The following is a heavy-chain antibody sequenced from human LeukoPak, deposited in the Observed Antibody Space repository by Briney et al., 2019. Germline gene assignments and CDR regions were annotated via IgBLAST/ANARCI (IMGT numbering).Heavy chain of an antibody. J-gene: IGHJ3*02. D-gene: IGHD6-13*01. V-gene: IGHV3-66*01. CDR2: IYSGGST. CDR3: ARGIAAAGDAFDI. Sequence: GGSLRLSCAASGSTVSSNYMSWVRQAPGKGLEWVSVIYSGGSTYYADSVKGRFTISRDNSKNTLYLQMNSLRAEDTAVYYCARGIAAAGDAFDIWGQGTMVTVSS. CDR1: GSTVSSNY.